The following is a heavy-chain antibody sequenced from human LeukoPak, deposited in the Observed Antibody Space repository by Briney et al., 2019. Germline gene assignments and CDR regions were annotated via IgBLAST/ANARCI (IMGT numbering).Heavy chain of an antibody. J-gene: IGHJ5*02. CDR1: GGSISSYY. Sequence: KSAETLSLPCTVSGGSISSYYWSWIRQPPGKGLEWIAYIYTSGSNHYNPSLKSRLTISVDAYKNKFSLKLSSVPGADAAVLYCWRHEGPRFDPWGQGTLVTVSS. V-gene: IGHV4-4*09. CDR3: WRHEGPRFDP. CDR2: IYTSGSN.